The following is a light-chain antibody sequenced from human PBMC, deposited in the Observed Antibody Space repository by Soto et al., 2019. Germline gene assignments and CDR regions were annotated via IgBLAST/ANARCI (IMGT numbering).Light chain of an antibody. CDR1: QDIRGA. CDR3: QQFNSYPIT. Sequence: AIQVTQSPSSLSASVGDRVTMTCRASQDIRGALAWYQQKSCKPPNLLIYDVSTLEGGVPSRFSGSGSGTEITLTISSLQPEDFRTYYCQQFNSYPITFGHGTRLEIK. V-gene: IGKV1-13*02. J-gene: IGKJ5*01. CDR2: DVS.